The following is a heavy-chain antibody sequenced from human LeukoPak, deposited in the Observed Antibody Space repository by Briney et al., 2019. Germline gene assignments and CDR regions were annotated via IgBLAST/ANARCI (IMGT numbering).Heavy chain of an antibody. J-gene: IGHJ4*02. Sequence: GWSLRLSCAASGFTFSSYDMHWVRQATGKGLEWVSGISHVGGTYYSGSVKGRFTISRENAKNSLYLQMNSLRAGDTAVFYCARVRYVSSWSFDYWGQGTLVTVSS. CDR3: ARVRYVSSWSFDY. CDR2: ISHVGGT. V-gene: IGHV3-13*01. D-gene: IGHD6-13*01. CDR1: GFTFSSYD.